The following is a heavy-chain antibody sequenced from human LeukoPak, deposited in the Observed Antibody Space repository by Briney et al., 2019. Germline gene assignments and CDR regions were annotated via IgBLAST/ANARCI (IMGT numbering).Heavy chain of an antibody. J-gene: IGHJ4*02. CDR3: ARHAYGEAVAGNFDY. CDR1: VYSISSGYY. Sequence: PSETLSLTCAVSVYSISSGYYWGWIRQPPGKGLEWIGSIYHSGSTYYNPSLKSRVTISVDTSKNQFSLKLSSVTAADTAVYYCARHAYGEAVAGNFDYWGQGTLVTVSS. V-gene: IGHV4-38-2*01. CDR2: IYHSGST. D-gene: IGHD6-19*01.